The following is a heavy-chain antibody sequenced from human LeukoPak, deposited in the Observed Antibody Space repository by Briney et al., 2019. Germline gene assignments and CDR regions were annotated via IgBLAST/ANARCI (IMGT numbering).Heavy chain of an antibody. Sequence: GGSLRLSCAASGFTFSSYAMSWVRQAPGKGLEWVSAISDSGGSTYYADSVKGRLTISRDNSKNTLYPQMNSLRAEDTAVYYCAKAVGSSVYWYFDLWGRGTLVTVSS. CDR2: ISDSGGST. CDR3: AKAVGSSVYWYFDL. CDR1: GFTFSSYA. V-gene: IGHV3-23*01. D-gene: IGHD4-23*01. J-gene: IGHJ2*01.